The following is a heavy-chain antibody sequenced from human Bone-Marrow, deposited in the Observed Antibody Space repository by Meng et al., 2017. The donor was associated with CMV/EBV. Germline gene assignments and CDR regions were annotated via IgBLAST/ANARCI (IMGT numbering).Heavy chain of an antibody. CDR2: IKDDGSEK. CDR1: GLTFSTSW. D-gene: IGHD4-23*01. J-gene: IGHJ4*02. CDR3: TRDRLRWQPFDY. Sequence: GGSLSLSCRDSGLTFSTSWMTWVRQAPGKGLEWVANIKDDGSEKNYVDSVKGRFTISRDNARNSLYLQMNSLRAEDTAVYYCTRDRLRWQPFDYWGQGTLVTVSS. V-gene: IGHV3-7*01.